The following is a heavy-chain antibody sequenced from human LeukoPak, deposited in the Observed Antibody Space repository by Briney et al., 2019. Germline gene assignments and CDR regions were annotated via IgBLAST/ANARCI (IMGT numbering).Heavy chain of an antibody. V-gene: IGHV5-51*01. CDR1: GYSFTSYW. J-gene: IGHJ3*02. Sequence: GESLQISCKGSGYSFTSYWIGWVRQMPGKGLEWMGIIYPGDSDTRYSPSFQGQVTISADKSISTAYLQWSSLKASDTAMYYCARGYNWNYEAFDIWGQGTMVTVSS. CDR3: ARGYNWNYEAFDI. CDR2: IYPGDSDT. D-gene: IGHD1-7*01.